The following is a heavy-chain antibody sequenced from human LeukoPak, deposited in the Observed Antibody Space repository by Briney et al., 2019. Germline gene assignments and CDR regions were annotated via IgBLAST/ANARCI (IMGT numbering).Heavy chain of an antibody. D-gene: IGHD6-19*01. J-gene: IGHJ4*02. CDR2: IIPIFGTA. CDR1: GGTFSSYA. V-gene: IGHV1-69*13. Sequence: SVKVSCKASGGTFSSYAISWVQQAPGQGLEWIGGIIPIFGTANYAQKFQGRVTITADESTSTAYMELSSLRSEDTAVYYCARGRQWLVRSSFDYWGQGTLVTVSS. CDR3: ARGRQWLVRSSFDY.